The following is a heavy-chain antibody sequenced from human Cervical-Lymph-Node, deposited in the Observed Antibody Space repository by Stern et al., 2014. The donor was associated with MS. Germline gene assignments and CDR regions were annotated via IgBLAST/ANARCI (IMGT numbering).Heavy chain of an antibody. D-gene: IGHD2-21*02. CDR2: IWHDGSNV. Sequence: VQLEESGGGVVQPGKSLRLSCAASGFTFSRYGMHWVRQAPGKGLEWVAVIWHDGSNVNYEDSVRGRFTISRDNSKSSLYLQMNSLRAEDTAVYYCAREKGACSGDDCHVNFDCWGQGTLVTVSS. V-gene: IGHV3-33*01. CDR1: GFTFSRYG. CDR3: AREKGACSGDDCHVNFDC. J-gene: IGHJ4*02.